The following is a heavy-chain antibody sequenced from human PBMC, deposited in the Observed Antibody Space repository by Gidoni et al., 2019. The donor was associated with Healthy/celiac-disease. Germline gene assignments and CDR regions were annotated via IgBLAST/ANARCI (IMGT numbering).Heavy chain of an antibody. CDR2: ISSSSSYI. J-gene: IGHJ6*02. CDR1: GLTFSSYR. V-gene: IGHV3-21*01. CDR3: ARDQGIAAAGKSVYYYGMDV. Sequence: EVQLVESGGGLVKPGGSLRLSCAASGLTFSSYRMNWVRQAPGKGLEWVSSISSSSSYIYYADSVKGRFTISRDNAKNSLYLQMNSLRAEDTAVYYCARDQGIAAAGKSVYYYGMDVWGQGTTVTVSS. D-gene: IGHD6-13*01.